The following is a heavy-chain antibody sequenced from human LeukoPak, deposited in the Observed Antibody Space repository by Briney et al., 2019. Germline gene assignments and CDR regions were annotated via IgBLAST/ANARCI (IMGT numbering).Heavy chain of an antibody. J-gene: IGHJ4*02. CDR2: IKQDGSEK. CDR1: GFTFSSYW. V-gene: IGHV3-7*01. D-gene: IGHD4-23*01. CDR3: AXXGDYGGSPYFDY. Sequence: GSLRLSCAASGFTFSSYWMSWVRQAPGKGLEWVANIKQDGSEKYYVDSVKGRFTISRDNAKNSLYLQMNSLRAEDTAVYYCAXXGDYGGSPYFDYWGQGTLVTVSS.